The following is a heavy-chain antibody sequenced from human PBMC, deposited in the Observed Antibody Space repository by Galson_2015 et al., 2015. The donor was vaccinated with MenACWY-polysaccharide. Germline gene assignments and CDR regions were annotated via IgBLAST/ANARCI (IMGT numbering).Heavy chain of an antibody. CDR2: MNPNSGNT. D-gene: IGHD6-19*01. Sequence: SVKVSCKASGYTFSSYDIKWVRQATGQRLEWMGWMNPNSGNTGYAQKFQGRVTMTRNTSISKAYMELSSLTSEDTAVYYCARGRRDTAVAAPAAVLLDYWGQGILVTLSS. CDR1: GYTFSSYD. V-gene: IGHV1-8*01. J-gene: IGHJ4*02. CDR3: ARGRRDTAVAAPAAVLLDY.